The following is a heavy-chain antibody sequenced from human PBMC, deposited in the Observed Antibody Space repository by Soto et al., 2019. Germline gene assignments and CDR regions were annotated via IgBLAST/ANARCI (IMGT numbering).Heavy chain of an antibody. CDR1: GDSMSTDDYF. V-gene: IGHV4-31*03. D-gene: IGHD3-22*01. J-gene: IGHJ4*02. CDR3: ARGSAYYSFFEY. CDR2: IYYNGRT. Sequence: SETLSLTCIVSGDSMSTDDYFWSWVRHLPGEGLEWVGNIYYNGRTYFNPSLKSRLSMSVDTSKNQFSLRLTSVTAADTAVYSCARGSAYYSFFEYWGQGTLVTVAS.